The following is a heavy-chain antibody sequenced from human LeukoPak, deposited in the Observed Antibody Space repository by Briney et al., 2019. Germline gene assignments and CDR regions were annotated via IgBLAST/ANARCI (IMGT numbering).Heavy chain of an antibody. CDR1: GFTFSSYS. V-gene: IGHV3-48*01. CDR3: VRDYSSTSGKHAFDI. CDR2: IGSGSSSI. J-gene: IGHJ3*02. Sequence: GGSLRLSCAASGFTFSSYSMNWVRQAPGKGLEWVSYIGSGSSSIKYADSVKGRFTISRDNAKNSLYLQVNSLRVEDTAVYYCVRDYSSTSGKHAFDIWGQGTMVTVSS. D-gene: IGHD6-13*01.